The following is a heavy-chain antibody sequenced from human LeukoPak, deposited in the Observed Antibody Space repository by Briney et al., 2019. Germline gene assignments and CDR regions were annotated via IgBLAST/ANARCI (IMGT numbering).Heavy chain of an antibody. CDR2: ITPMFGTA. CDR3: VRDGSYYDSSGYYYPY. Sequence: SVKVSCKASGGTFSSYAISWVRQAPGQGLEWMGGITPMFGTANYAQKFQGRVTITADESTSTAYMELSSLRSEDTAVYYCVRDGSYYDSSGYYYPYWGQGTLATVSS. D-gene: IGHD3-22*01. J-gene: IGHJ4*02. CDR1: GGTFSSYA. V-gene: IGHV1-69*13.